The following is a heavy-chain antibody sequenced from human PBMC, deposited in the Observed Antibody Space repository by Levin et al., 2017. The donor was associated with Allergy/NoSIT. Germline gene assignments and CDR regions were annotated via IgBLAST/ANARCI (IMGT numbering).Heavy chain of an antibody. D-gene: IGHD4-17*01. CDR1: GFTFSSYA. CDR2: ISGSGGST. J-gene: IGHJ2*01. V-gene: IGHV3-23*01. CDR3: AKVRGSRPWSGHDYGDADWYFDL. Sequence: GGSLRLSCAASGFTFSSYAMSWVRQAPGKGLEWVSAISGSGGSTYYADSVKGRFTISRDNSKNTLYLQMNSLRAEDTAVYYCAKVRGSRPWSGHDYGDADWYFDLWGRGTLVTVSS.